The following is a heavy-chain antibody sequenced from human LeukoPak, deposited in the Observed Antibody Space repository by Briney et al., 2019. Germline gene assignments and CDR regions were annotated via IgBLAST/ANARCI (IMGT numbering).Heavy chain of an antibody. CDR1: GASINTYY. Sequence: SETLSLTCTVSGASINTYYWSWVRQPAGKGLEWIGRIFTSGSTNYNPSLKSRVTMSVDTSKNQFPLKLSSVTAADTAVYYCARDRDTGSSSNRYYFDYWGQGTLVTVSS. D-gene: IGHD1-26*01. V-gene: IGHV4-4*07. CDR3: ARDRDTGSSSNRYYFDY. CDR2: IFTSGST. J-gene: IGHJ4*02.